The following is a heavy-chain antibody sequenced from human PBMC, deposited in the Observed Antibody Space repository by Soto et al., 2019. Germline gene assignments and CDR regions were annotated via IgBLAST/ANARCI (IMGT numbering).Heavy chain of an antibody. J-gene: IGHJ6*02. V-gene: IGHV3-66*01. Sequence: GGSLRLSCAASGFTVSSNYMSWVRQAPGKGLEWVSVIYSGGSTYYADSMKGRFTISRDNSKNTLYLQMNSLRAEVTAVYYCARDLLWFGELLYYYGMDVWGQGTMVTVSS. CDR2: IYSGGST. D-gene: IGHD3-10*01. CDR1: GFTVSSNY. CDR3: ARDLLWFGELLYYYGMDV.